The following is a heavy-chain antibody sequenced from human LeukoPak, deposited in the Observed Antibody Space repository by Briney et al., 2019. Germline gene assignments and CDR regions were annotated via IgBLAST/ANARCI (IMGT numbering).Heavy chain of an antibody. CDR2: INPNSGGT. V-gene: IGHV1-2*02. Sequence: GASVKVSCKASGYTFDSCGITWVRQAPGQGLEWMGWINPNSGGTNYAQKFQGRVTMTRDTSISTAYMELSRLRSDDTAVYYCARDRSDNWNYPDYYYYYMDVLGKGTTVTVSS. CDR3: ARDRSDNWNYPDYYYYYMDV. D-gene: IGHD1-7*01. CDR1: GYTFDSCG. J-gene: IGHJ6*03.